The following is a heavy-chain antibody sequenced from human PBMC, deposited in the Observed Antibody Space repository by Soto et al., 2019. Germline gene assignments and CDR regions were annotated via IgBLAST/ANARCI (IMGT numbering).Heavy chain of an antibody. D-gene: IGHD3-3*01. CDR2: ISGSGGST. Sequence: GGSLRLSCAASGFTFSSYAMIWVRQAPGKGLEWVSAISGSGGSTYYADSVKGRFTISRDNSKNTPYLQMNSLRAEDTAVYYCAKDSLTIFGVVPFFDYWGQGTLVTVSS. V-gene: IGHV3-23*01. CDR3: AKDSLTIFGVVPFFDY. J-gene: IGHJ4*02. CDR1: GFTFSSYA.